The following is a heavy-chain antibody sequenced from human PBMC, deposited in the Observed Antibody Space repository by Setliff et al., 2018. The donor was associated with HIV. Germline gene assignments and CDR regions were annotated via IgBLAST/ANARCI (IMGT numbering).Heavy chain of an antibody. CDR1: GGSISSGSYY. J-gene: IGHJ4*02. D-gene: IGHD3-22*01. CDR2: IYTSGST. CDR3: ARWPPHRSSDYDQEYYFDY. V-gene: IGHV4-61*09. Sequence: SETLSLTCTVSGGSISSGSYYWSWIRQPAGKGLEWIGHIYTSGSTNYNPSLKSRVTISVDTSKNQFSLKLSPVTAADTAVYYCARWPPHRSSDYDQEYYFDYWGQGTLVTSPQ.